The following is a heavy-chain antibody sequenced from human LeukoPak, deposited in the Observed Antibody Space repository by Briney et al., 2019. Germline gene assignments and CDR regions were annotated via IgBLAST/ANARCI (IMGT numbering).Heavy chain of an antibody. V-gene: IGHV1-69*13. Sequence: GASVKVSCKASGDTFSSYDISWVRQAPGQGLEWMGGIIPIFGTANYAQKFQGRVTITADESTSTAYMELSRLRSKDTAVYYCARDRRYYYDSSGSIGSYSVNWFDPWGQGTLVTVSS. D-gene: IGHD3-22*01. CDR1: GDTFSSYD. CDR2: IIPIFGTA. CDR3: ARDRRYYYDSSGSIGSYSVNWFDP. J-gene: IGHJ5*02.